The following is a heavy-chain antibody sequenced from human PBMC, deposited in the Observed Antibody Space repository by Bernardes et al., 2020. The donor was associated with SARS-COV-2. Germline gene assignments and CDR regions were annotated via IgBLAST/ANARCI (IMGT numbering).Heavy chain of an antibody. Sequence: SETLSLTCVVYGGSFSTYYWSWIRQPPGKGLEWIGEINQSGTTNYNPSLKSRITISLDTSKNQFSLDLSSVTTSDTAVYYCTTDRGEVTIFGVVIYYYGMDVWGQGTTVTVSS. J-gene: IGHJ6*02. CDR2: INQSGTT. D-gene: IGHD3-3*01. V-gene: IGHV4-34*01. CDR3: TTDRGEVTIFGVVIYYYGMDV. CDR1: GGSFSTYY.